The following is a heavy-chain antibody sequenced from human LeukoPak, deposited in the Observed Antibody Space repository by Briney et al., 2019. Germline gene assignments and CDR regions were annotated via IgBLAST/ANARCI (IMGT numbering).Heavy chain of an antibody. D-gene: IGHD2-21*02. CDR3: ARHPDCGGDGVCYYGMDV. CDR1: GFTVSSTY. CDR2: VYSGGST. V-gene: IGHV3-53*01. Sequence: GGSLRLSCAASGFTVSSTYMSWVRQAPGKGLEWVSVVYSGGSTYYADSVKGRFTISRDNSKNTLYLQMNSLRAEDTAVYYCARHPDCGGDGVCYYGMDVWAKGPRSPSPQ. J-gene: IGHJ6*04.